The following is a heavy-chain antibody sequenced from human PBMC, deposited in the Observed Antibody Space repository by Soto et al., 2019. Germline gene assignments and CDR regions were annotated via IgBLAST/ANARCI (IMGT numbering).Heavy chain of an antibody. Sequence: ESGGGLVKPGGSLRLSCAASGFTFSDYFLNWIRQAPGKGLQWLSYVSSSSTTMFYADSVKGRFTIFRDNAKNSLYLQMNSLRAEDTAVYYCARGRAGGYFDSWGPGTLVTVSS. CDR2: VSSSSTTM. CDR1: GFTFSDYF. J-gene: IGHJ4*02. CDR3: ARGRAGGYFDS. D-gene: IGHD6-13*01. V-gene: IGHV3-11*01.